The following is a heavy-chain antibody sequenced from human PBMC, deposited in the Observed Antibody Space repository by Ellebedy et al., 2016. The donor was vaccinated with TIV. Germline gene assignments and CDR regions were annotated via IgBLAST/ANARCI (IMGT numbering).Heavy chain of an antibody. J-gene: IGHJ4*02. CDR2: IKADGNEK. Sequence: PGGSLRLSCAASGFAFSSYWMSWVRQAPGKVLEWVANIKADGNEKHYVDSVKGRFTISRDNAKNSMYLQMNSLRSEDAAVYYCVRDVRSGIGTPFDEWGQGTLVTVSS. CDR3: VRDVRSGIGTPFDE. D-gene: IGHD3-3*01. V-gene: IGHV3-7*03. CDR1: GFAFSSYW.